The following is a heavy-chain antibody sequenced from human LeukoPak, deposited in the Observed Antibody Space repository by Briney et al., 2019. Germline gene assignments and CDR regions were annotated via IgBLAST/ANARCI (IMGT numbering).Heavy chain of an antibody. J-gene: IGHJ4*02. D-gene: IGHD3-22*01. CDR1: GFTFSGYA. CDR3: ARKRWHDSTEFDY. Sequence: PGGSLRLSCAASGFTFSGYAMHWVRQAPGKGLEWVAVISYDGSNKYYADSVKGRFTISRDNSKNTLYLQMNSLRAEDTAVYYCARKRWHDSTEFDYWGQGTLVTVSS. V-gene: IGHV3-30*04. CDR2: ISYDGSNK.